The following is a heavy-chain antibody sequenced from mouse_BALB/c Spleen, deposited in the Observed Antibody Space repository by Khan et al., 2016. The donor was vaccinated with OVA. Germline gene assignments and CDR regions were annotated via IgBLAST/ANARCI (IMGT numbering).Heavy chain of an antibody. CDR2: INPATGYT. CDR3: TRRGLDGIFPY. D-gene: IGHD2-1*01. Sequence: QVQLQQSGAELAKPGASVKMSCKASGYTFTTYWMHWVKQRPGQGLEWIGYINPATGYTEYNQKFKDKATLTTDKSSSTAYMQLSSLTSEDSAVYYCTRRGLDGIFPYWGQGTLDTVSA. V-gene: IGHV1-7*01. J-gene: IGHJ3*01. CDR1: GYTFTTYW.